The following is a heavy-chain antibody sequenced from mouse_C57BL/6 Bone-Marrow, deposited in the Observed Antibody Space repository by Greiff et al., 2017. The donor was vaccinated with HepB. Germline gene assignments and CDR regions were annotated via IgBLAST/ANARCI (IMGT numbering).Heavy chain of an antibody. CDR1: GFTFSSYG. V-gene: IGHV5-6*01. Sequence: VHVKQSGGDLVKPGGSLKLSCAASGFTFSSYGMSWVRQTPDKRLEWVATISSGGSYTYYPDSVKGRFTISRDNAKNTLYLQMSSLKSEDTAMYYCARQDGYYVAYWGQGTLVTVSA. D-gene: IGHD2-3*01. CDR2: ISSGGSYT. J-gene: IGHJ3*01. CDR3: ARQDGYYVAY.